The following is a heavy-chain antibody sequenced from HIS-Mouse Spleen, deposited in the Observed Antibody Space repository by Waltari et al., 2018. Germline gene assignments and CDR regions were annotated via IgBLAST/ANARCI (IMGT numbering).Heavy chain of an antibody. CDR1: GGSISSSSYY. CDR2: IYYSGST. Sequence: QLQLQESGPGLVKPSETLSLTCTVSGGSISSSSYYWGWIRQPPGKGLEWIGSIYYSGSTSYNPSLKSRVTISVDTSKNQFSLKLGSVTAADTAVYYCARVPGDYSGAFDIWGQGTMVTVSS. D-gene: IGHD4-17*01. V-gene: IGHV4-39*07. J-gene: IGHJ3*02. CDR3: ARVPGDYSGAFDI.